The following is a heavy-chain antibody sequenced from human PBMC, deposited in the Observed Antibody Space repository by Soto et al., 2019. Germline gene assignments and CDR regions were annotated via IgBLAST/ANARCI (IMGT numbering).Heavy chain of an antibody. D-gene: IGHD1-26*01. J-gene: IGHJ4*02. CDR3: ARGEWELLTYFDY. CDR1: GGTFSSYA. CDR2: IFPIFGTA. Sequence: SVKVSCKASGGTFSSYAISWVRQAPGQGLEWMGGIFPIFGTANYAQKFQGRVTITADESTSTAYMELSSLRSEDTAVYYCARGEWELLTYFDYWGQGTLVTVSS. V-gene: IGHV1-69*13.